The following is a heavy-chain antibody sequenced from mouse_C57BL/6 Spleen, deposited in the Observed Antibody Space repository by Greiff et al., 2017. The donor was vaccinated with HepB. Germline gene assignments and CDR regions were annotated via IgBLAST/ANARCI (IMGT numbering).Heavy chain of an antibody. Sequence: EVKVVESGGGLVKPGGSLKLSCAASGFTFSSYAMSWVRQTPEKRLEWVATISDGGSYTYYPDNVKGRFTISRDNAKNNLYLQMSHLKSEDTAMYYCARSRIYYYGSRPHWYFDVWGTGTTVTVSS. CDR3: ARSRIYYYGSRPHWYFDV. CDR2: ISDGGSYT. J-gene: IGHJ1*03. CDR1: GFTFSSYA. V-gene: IGHV5-4*03. D-gene: IGHD1-1*01.